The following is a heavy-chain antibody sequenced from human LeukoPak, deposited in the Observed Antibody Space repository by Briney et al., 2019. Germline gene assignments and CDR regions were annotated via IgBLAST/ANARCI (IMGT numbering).Heavy chain of an antibody. CDR2: IYYSGST. J-gene: IGHJ4*02. V-gene: IGHV4-39*07. D-gene: IGHD6-19*01. CDR3: ARGMGYSSGWYGYYFDY. Sequence: SETLSLTCTVSGGSISSSSYYWGWIRQPPGKGLEWIGSIYYSGSTYYNPSLKSRVAISVDRSKNQFSLKLSSVTAADTAVYYCARGMGYSSGWYGYYFDYWGQGTLVTVSS. CDR1: GGSISSSSYY.